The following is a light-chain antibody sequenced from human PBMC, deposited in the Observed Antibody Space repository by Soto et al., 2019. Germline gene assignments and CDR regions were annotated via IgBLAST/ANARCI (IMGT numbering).Light chain of an antibody. J-gene: IGKJ5*01. CDR3: QHSHNLPIT. CDR1: QDISNY. V-gene: IGKV1-33*01. Sequence: DIQMTQSPSSLSASVGDRVTITCQASQDISNYLNWYQQKPGKAPKLLIYDASILETGVTSRFSGSGSGKYFTFTISSLLPEDVATYFCQHSHNLPITFGQGTRLENK. CDR2: DAS.